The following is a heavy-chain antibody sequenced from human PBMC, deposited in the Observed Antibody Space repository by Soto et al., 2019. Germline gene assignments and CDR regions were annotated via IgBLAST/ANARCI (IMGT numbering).Heavy chain of an antibody. CDR2: IYPGDSDT. J-gene: IGHJ4*02. CDR1: GYSFTSYW. Sequence: ESLKISCKGSGYSFTSYWIGWVRQMPGKGLEWMGIIYPGDSDTRYSPSFQGQVTISADKSISTAYLQWSSLKASDTAMYYCARMPNNYCSGGSCYYYFDSWGQGTLVTVSS. V-gene: IGHV5-51*01. CDR3: ARMPNNYCSGGSCYYYFDS. D-gene: IGHD2-15*01.